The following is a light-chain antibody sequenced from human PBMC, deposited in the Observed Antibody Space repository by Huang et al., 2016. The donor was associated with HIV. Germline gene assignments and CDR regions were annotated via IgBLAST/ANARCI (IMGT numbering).Light chain of an antibody. CDR1: QSVSSN. J-gene: IGKJ5*01. V-gene: IGKV3-15*01. CDR2: VAS. CDR3: QQYNNWPPLPGRNPIT. Sequence: EIVMTQSPATLSVSPGERATLSCRDSQSVSSNLAWYQQTPGQAPRLLIYVASTRATDIPARFGGSGSGTEFTLTISSLQSEDFAVYYGQQYNNWPPLPGRNPITFGQGTRLEIK.